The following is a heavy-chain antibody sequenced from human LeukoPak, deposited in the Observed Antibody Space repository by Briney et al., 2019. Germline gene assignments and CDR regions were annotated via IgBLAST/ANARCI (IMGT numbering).Heavy chain of an antibody. Sequence: PGESLRLSCASSGFTFSNHVIHWVRQARGKGLEWLAVISYDGTNKYYADCVKGRFTICRDHSQSTVDLHMNNLRGADTAVYYCVRSPTYYNMDVWGKGTTVTVSS. CDR2: ISYDGTNK. J-gene: IGHJ6*03. CDR3: VRSPTYYNMDV. CDR1: GFTFSNHV. V-gene: IGHV3-30*04.